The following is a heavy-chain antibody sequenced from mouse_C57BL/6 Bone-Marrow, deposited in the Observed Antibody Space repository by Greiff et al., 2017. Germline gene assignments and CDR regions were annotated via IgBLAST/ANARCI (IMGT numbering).Heavy chain of an antibody. D-gene: IGHD1-1*01. J-gene: IGHJ1*03. Sequence: DVQLQESGAELVRPGASVKLSCTASGFNIKDDYMHWVKQRPEQGLEWIGWIDPENGDTEYASKFQGKATITADTSSNTAYLQLSSLTSEDTAVYYCTTRITTVPHWYFDVWGTGTTVTVSS. V-gene: IGHV14-4*01. CDR1: GFNIKDDY. CDR3: TTRITTVPHWYFDV. CDR2: IDPENGDT.